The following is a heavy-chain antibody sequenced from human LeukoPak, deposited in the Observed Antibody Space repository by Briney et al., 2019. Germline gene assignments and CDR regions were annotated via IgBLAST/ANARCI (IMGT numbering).Heavy chain of an antibody. CDR3: ARGNSGYDY. J-gene: IGHJ4*02. D-gene: IGHD5-12*01. CDR2: ISYDGSNK. V-gene: IGHV3-30-3*01. Sequence: GGSLRLSCAASGFTFSSYAMHWVRQAPGKGLEWVAVISYDGSNKYYADSVKGRFTISRDNSKNTLYLQMNSLRAEDTAVYYCARGNSGYDYWGQGTLVTVSS. CDR1: GFTFSSYA.